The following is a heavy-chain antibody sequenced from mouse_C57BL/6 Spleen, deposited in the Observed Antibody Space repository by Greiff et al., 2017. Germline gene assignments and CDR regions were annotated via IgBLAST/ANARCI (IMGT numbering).Heavy chain of an antibody. V-gene: IGHV1-82*01. Sequence: VQLQQSGPELVKPGASVKISCKASGYAFSSSWMNWVKQRPGKGLEWIGRIYPGDGDTNYNGKFKGKATLTADKSSSTAYMQLSSLTSEDSAVYFCASNYPLDYWGQGTTLTVSS. CDR1: GYAFSSSW. CDR3: ASNYPLDY. J-gene: IGHJ2*01. CDR2: IYPGDGDT. D-gene: IGHD2-1*01.